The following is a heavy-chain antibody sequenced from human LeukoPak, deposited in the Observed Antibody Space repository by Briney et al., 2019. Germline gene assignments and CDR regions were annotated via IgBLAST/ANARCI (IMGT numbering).Heavy chain of an antibody. J-gene: IGHJ3*02. CDR2: IYTSGST. D-gene: IGHD3-22*01. V-gene: IGHV4-4*07. CDR1: GGSISSYY. Sequence: SETLSLTCTVSGGSISSYYWSWLRQPAGQGLEWIGRIYTSGSTNYNPSLKSRVTISVDTSKNQFSLKLSSVTAADTAVYYCARAAPGFTYYYDSSGYYLDAFDTWGQGTMVTVSS. CDR3: ARAAPGFTYYYDSSGYYLDAFDT.